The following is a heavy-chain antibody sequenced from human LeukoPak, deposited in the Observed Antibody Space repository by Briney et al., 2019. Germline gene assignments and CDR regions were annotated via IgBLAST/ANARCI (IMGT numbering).Heavy chain of an antibody. CDR1: GFTFRSYG. CDR2: IRYDRNNK. D-gene: IGHD3-9*01. V-gene: IGHV3-30*02. Sequence: GGSLRLSCAASGFTFRSYGMHWVRQAPGKGLEWVAFIRYDRNNKQYADSVKGRFTISRDNSKNTLFLQMNSLRSEDTAVYYCAKDHDIRAVPVHSFDSWGQGTLVTVSS. CDR3: AKDHDIRAVPVHSFDS. J-gene: IGHJ4*02.